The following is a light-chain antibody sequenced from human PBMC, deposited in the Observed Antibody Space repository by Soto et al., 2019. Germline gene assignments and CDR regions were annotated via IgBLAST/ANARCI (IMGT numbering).Light chain of an antibody. CDR2: LGS. CDR3: MQALQTPS. Sequence: DIVMTQSPLSLPVTPGEPASISCRSSQSLLHSNGYNYLDWYLQKPGQSPQLLNYLGSNRVSGVPDRFSGSGSGTDFTLKISRVEAEDVGVYYCMQALQTPSFGGGTKVEIK. CDR1: QSLLHSNGYNY. J-gene: IGKJ4*01. V-gene: IGKV2-28*01.